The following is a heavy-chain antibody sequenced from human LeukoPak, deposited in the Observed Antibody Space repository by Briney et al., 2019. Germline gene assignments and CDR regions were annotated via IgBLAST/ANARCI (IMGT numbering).Heavy chain of an antibody. CDR1: GYSISNSHY. D-gene: IGHD3-10*01. CDR2: VYGSGST. J-gene: IGHJ6*03. Sequence: SETLSLTCSVSGYSISNSHYWGWIRQPPGKGLEWIGSVYGSGSTYYNTSLKSRVTISVDTSKNQFSLSLNYVTVADTAVYFCARGPFGSGNYYHYYYMDVWGKGTTVTVSS. CDR3: ARGPFGSGNYYHYYYMDV. V-gene: IGHV4-38-2*02.